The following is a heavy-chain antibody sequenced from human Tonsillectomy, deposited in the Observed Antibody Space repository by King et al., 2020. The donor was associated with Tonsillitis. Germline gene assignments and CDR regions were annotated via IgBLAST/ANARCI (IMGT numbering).Heavy chain of an antibody. J-gene: IGHJ6*03. CDR1: GGTFSTYA. CDR2: IIPMFGSA. V-gene: IGHV1-69*01. Sequence: VQLVESGAEVKKPGSSVKVSCKASGGTFSTYAISWVRQAPGQGLEWMGGIIPMFGSANYAQKFQGRVTITADEFTSTASLELSSLRSADTAVYYCARGLPNYGDPESYYYYMDVWGKGTTVTVSS. CDR3: ARGLPNYGDPESYYYYMDV. D-gene: IGHD4-17*01.